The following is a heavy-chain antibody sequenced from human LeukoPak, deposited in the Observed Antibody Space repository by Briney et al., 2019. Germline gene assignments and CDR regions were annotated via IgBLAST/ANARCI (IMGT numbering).Heavy chain of an antibody. CDR2: ISAYNGNT. V-gene: IGHV1-18*01. D-gene: IGHD1-14*01. J-gene: IGHJ4*02. Sequence: ASVKVSCKASGYTFTSYGISWVRQAPGQGLEWMGWISAYNGNTNYAQKLQGRVTMTRNTSISTAYMELSSLRSEDTAVYYCARVRGYYFDYWGQGTLVTVSS. CDR3: ARVRGYYFDY. CDR1: GYTFTSYG.